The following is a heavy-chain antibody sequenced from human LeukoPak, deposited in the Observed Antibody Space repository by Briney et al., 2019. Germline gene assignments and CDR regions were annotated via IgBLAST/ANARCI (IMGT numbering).Heavy chain of an antibody. CDR1: GFTLRRYD. Sequence: GGSLRLSCAASGFTLRRYDMHWVSQATGKGLEWVSAIGSAGDTYYPGSVKGRFTMSRDDAKNSLHLQMNSLRDGDTAVYYCVRGIGNYYDSGAANSWGQGTLVIVSS. CDR2: IGSAGDT. J-gene: IGHJ4*02. V-gene: IGHV3-13*04. CDR3: VRGIGNYYDSGAANS. D-gene: IGHD3-10*01.